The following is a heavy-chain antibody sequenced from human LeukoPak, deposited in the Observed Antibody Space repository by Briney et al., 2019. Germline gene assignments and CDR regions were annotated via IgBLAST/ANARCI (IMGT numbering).Heavy chain of an antibody. CDR2: INPNSGGT. D-gene: IGHD2/OR15-2a*01. J-gene: IGHJ3*02. Sequence: ASVKVSCKASGYTFTGYYIHRVRQAPGQGLEWLGWINPNSGGTNYPQKFQGRVTMTRDTSISTAHMELSRLRSDDTAVYYCARDWISGTFDAFDMWGQGTKVTVSS. CDR3: ARDWISGTFDAFDM. V-gene: IGHV1-2*02. CDR1: GYTFTGYY.